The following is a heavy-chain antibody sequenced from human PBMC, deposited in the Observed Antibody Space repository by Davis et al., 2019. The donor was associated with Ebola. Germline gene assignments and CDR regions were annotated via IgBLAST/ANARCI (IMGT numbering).Heavy chain of an antibody. J-gene: IGHJ4*02. Sequence: GESLKISCAASGFTFSSYAMSWVRQAPGKGLEWVSAIRGSGDTTYYADSVKGRFTISRDNSKNTLYLEMNSLRADDTAIYFCAKIAGGGWGQGTLVTVSS. CDR2: IRGSGDTT. D-gene: IGHD3-10*01. CDR3: AKIAGGG. V-gene: IGHV3-23*01. CDR1: GFTFSSYA.